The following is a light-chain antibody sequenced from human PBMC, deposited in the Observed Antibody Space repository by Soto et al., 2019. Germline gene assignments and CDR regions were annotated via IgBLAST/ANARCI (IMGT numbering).Light chain of an antibody. J-gene: IGKJ1*01. CDR2: DAS. CDR1: QSITTW. V-gene: IGKV1-5*01. Sequence: DIQMTQSPSTLSASVGDRAVITCRASQSITTWLAWYHPKPAKAPQLLIYDASSLESGVPSRLSGSGSGTEFTLPIRSLQPDDFATYYCQQYNDYWTFGQGTKVDIK. CDR3: QQYNDYWT.